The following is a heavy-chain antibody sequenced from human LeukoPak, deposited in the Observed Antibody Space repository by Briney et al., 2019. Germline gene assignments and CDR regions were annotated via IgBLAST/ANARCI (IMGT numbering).Heavy chain of an antibody. CDR2: INHTGST. V-gene: IGHV4-34*01. J-gene: IGHJ5*02. CDR3: TRGPVPLARPNDP. Sequence: KPSETLPHTCTVQGGSLSGAFWTWIRQPPGKGLEWIGEINHTGSTNYNPSFKSRVTMSADTPKNQFSLNLTSVTAADTALYYCTRGPVPLARPNDPCGQGTLVTVSS. CDR1: GGSLSGAF. D-gene: IGHD1-1*01.